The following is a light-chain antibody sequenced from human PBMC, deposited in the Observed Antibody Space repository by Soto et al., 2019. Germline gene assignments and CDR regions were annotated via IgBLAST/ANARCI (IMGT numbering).Light chain of an antibody. CDR3: GTWDSSLSAHV. CDR1: SSNIGSHF. V-gene: IGLV1-51*01. J-gene: IGLJ1*01. Sequence: QSVLTQPPSVSAAPGQKVTISFSGSSSNIGSHFVSWYQHFPGTAPKLLIYDNNERPSGIPDRFSGSKSGTSATLGITGLQTGDEADYYCGTWDSSLSAHVFGTGTKVTVL. CDR2: DNN.